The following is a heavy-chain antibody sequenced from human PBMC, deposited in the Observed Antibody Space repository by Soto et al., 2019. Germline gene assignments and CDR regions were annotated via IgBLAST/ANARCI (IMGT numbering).Heavy chain of an antibody. V-gene: IGHV5-51*01. Sequence: PGESLKISCKGSGYSFTSYWIGWVRQMPGKGLEWMGIIYPGDSDTRYSPSFQGQVTISADKSISTAYLQWSSLKASDTAMYYCARVVRDGYKNYYYYGMDVWGQGTTVTVSS. D-gene: IGHD2-21*01. J-gene: IGHJ6*02. CDR3: ARVVRDGYKNYYYYGMDV. CDR2: IYPGDSDT. CDR1: GYSFTSYW.